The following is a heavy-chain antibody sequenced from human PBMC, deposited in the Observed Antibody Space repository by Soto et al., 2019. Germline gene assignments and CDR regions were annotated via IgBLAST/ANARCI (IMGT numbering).Heavy chain of an antibody. J-gene: IGHJ4*02. V-gene: IGHV4-30-4*01. CDR3: ARVLHNWNDPFDY. D-gene: IGHD1-20*01. CDR1: GDSISSGDYY. Sequence: SATLSLTCTVSGDSISSGDYYCSLIRQPPGKGLEWIGYIFYNGNTYYNPSLKSRVTISIDTSKNQFSLKLSSVTAADTAVYYCARVLHNWNDPFDYWGQGTRVT. CDR2: IFYNGNT.